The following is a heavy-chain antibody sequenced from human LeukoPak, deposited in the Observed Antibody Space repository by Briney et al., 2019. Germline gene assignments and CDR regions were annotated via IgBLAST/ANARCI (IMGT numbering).Heavy chain of an antibody. CDR2: IYNSGST. D-gene: IGHD6-19*01. Sequence: PSETLSLTCTVSGASISSYHWSWIRQPPGKGLEWIGYIYNSGSTNYNPSLKSRVTISVDTSKNQFSLKLSSVTAADTAVYYCARVGQWPAFDSWGQGTLVTVSS. J-gene: IGHJ4*02. V-gene: IGHV4-59*01. CDR1: GASISSYH. CDR3: ARVGQWPAFDS.